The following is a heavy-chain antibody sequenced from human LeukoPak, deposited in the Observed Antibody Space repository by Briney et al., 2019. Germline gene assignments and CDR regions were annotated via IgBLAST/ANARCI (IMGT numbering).Heavy chain of an antibody. CDR3: TTVTLYCSGGSCYSPDAFDI. CDR2: IKSKTDGGTT. V-gene: IGHV3-15*01. J-gene: IGHJ3*02. Sequence: PGGSLRLSCAASGFTFSNAWMSWVRQAPGKGLEWVGRIKSKTDGGTTDYAAPVKGRFTISRDDSKNTLYLQMNSLKTEDTAVYYCTTVTLYCSGGSCYSPDAFDIWGQGTMVTVSS. CDR1: GFTFSNAW. D-gene: IGHD2-15*01.